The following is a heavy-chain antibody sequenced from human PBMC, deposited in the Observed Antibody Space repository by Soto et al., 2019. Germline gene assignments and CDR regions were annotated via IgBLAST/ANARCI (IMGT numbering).Heavy chain of an antibody. CDR2: IYYSGST. CDR1: GGSISSYY. CDR3: ARDSLHYYGSGTTTYYFDY. J-gene: IGHJ4*02. D-gene: IGHD3-10*01. V-gene: IGHV4-59*12. Sequence: SETLSLTCTASGGSISSYYWSWIRQPPGKGLEWIGYIYYSGSTNYNPSLKSRVTISVDTSKNQFSLKLSSVTAADTAVYYCARDSLHYYGSGTTTYYFDYWGQGTQVTVSS.